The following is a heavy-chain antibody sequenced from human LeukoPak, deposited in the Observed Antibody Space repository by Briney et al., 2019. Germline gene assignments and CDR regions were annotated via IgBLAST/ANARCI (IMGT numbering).Heavy chain of an antibody. CDR3: AKPYDYGDWSFDY. Sequence: GGSLRLSCAASGFTFGSYAMSWVRQAPGKGLEWVSAISGSGGSTYYADSVKGRFTISRDNSKNTLYLQMNSLRAEDTAVYYCAKPYDYGDWSFDYWGQGTLVTVSS. V-gene: IGHV3-23*01. CDR2: ISGSGGST. CDR1: GFTFGSYA. D-gene: IGHD4-17*01. J-gene: IGHJ4*02.